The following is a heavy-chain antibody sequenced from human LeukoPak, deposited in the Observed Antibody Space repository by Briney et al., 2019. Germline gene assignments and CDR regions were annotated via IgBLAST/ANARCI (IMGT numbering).Heavy chain of an antibody. CDR1: GYTFTGYY. J-gene: IGHJ3*02. D-gene: IGHD2-15*01. CDR3: ARDGRWWERLAQEDDAFDI. Sequence: GASVKVSCKASGYTFTGYYMHWVRQAPGQGLEWMGWINPNSGGTNYAQKFQGRVTMTRDTSISTAYMELSRLRSDDTAVYYCARDGRWWERLAQEDDAFDIWGQGTMVTVSS. CDR2: INPNSGGT. V-gene: IGHV1-2*02.